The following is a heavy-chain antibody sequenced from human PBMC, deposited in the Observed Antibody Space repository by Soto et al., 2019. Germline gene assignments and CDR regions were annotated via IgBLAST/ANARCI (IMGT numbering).Heavy chain of an antibody. D-gene: IGHD6-19*01. Sequence: WVRQAPGKGLEWVSGLSGSGTSTYYADSVKGRFTISRDNSRDTLFLQMNSLTADDTAVYYCAKATTNGGWFNPFDSWGQGALVTVSS. V-gene: IGHV3-23*01. J-gene: IGHJ4*02. CDR2: LSGSGTST. CDR3: AKATTNGGWFNPFDS.